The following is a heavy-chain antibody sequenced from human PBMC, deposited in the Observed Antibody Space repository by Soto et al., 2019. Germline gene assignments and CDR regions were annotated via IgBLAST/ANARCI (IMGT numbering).Heavy chain of an antibody. V-gene: IGHV4-39*01. CDR3: ARSSITPRLFMYPFDY. D-gene: IGHD6-6*01. Sequence: SETLSLTCTFSGGSITSSSHYWGWIGQPPGKGLECIGNIYYDGNTYYNPSLKSRVTISLDTSKNQFSLRLNSVTAADTAVYYCARSSITPRLFMYPFDYWGQGTLVTVSS. CDR1: GGSITSSSHY. CDR2: IYYDGNT. J-gene: IGHJ4*02.